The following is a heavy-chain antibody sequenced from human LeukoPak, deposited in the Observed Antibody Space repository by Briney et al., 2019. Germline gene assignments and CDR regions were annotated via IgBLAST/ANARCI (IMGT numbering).Heavy chain of an antibody. CDR3: ARDLVRWRWLPPPLPDY. Sequence: GGSLRLSCAASGFTFSSYAMHWVRQAPGKGLEWVAVISYDGSNKYYADSVKGRFTISRANSKNTLYLQMNSLRAEDTAVYYCARDLVRWRWLPPPLPDYWGQGTLVTVSS. CDR1: GFTFSSYA. V-gene: IGHV3-30-3*01. J-gene: IGHJ4*02. CDR2: ISYDGSNK. D-gene: IGHD3-22*01.